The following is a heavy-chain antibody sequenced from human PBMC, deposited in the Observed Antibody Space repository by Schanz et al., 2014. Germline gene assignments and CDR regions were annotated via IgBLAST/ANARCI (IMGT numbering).Heavy chain of an antibody. CDR3: ARDQSPYTNSSDVRYFDY. V-gene: IGHV1-69*04. D-gene: IGHD6-6*01. J-gene: IGHJ4*02. Sequence: QVQLVQSGAEVKKPGASVKVSCKASGYTFTSYGISWVRQAPGQGLEWMGKIIPILGMENYAQKFQGRVTITADISTSTAYMDLSSLRSDDTAVYYCARDQSPYTNSSDVRYFDYWGQGSLVTVSS. CDR1: GYTFTSYG. CDR2: IIPILGME.